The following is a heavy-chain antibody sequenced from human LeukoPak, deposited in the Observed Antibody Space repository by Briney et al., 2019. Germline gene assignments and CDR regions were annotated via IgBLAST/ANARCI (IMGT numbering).Heavy chain of an antibody. CDR3: ARDRYSYGPGGSSRPLADY. CDR2: ISAYNGNT. D-gene: IGHD5-18*01. Sequence: ASVKVSCKASGYTFTSYGISWVRQAPGQGLEWMGWISAYNGNTNYAQKLQGRVTMTTDTSTSTAYMELRSLRSGDTAVYYCARDRYSYGPGGSSRPLADYWGQGTLVTVSS. V-gene: IGHV1-18*01. CDR1: GYTFTSYG. J-gene: IGHJ4*02.